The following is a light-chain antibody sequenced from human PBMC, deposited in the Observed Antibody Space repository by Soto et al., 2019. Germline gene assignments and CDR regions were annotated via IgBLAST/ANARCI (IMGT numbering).Light chain of an antibody. Sequence: DIQVTQSPSSLSASVGDRVSITCRASLDIRNDLDWYQQKPGKAPKRLIYDASTLQGGIPASFSGAGSGAEFTLTINGLQSVYLATYYCLQHKSCPWTFAQRTKVEL. V-gene: IGKV1-17*01. J-gene: IGKJ1*01. CDR2: DAS. CDR1: LDIRND. CDR3: LQHKSCPWT.